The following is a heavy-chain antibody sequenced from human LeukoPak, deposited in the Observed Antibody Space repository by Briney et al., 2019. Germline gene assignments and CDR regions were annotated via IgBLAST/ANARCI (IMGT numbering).Heavy chain of an antibody. CDR1: GFTVSDNY. CDR3: ATYNSRDAFDF. D-gene: IGHD2/OR15-2a*01. Sequence: GGSLGLSCAASGFTVSDNYISWVRQAPGKGLEWVGRVRSKSGGGTTDYAAPVKGRFTISRDDSKNTLYLQMNSLKTEDTAVYYCATYNSRDAFDFWGQGTMVTVSS. J-gene: IGHJ3*01. V-gene: IGHV3-15*01. CDR2: VRSKSGGGTT.